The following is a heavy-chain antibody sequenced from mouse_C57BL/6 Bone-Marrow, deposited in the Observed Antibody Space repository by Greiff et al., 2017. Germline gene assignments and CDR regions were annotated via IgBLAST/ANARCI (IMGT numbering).Heavy chain of an antibody. CDR1: GYSITSDY. D-gene: IGHD1-1*01. J-gene: IGHJ4*01. CDR3: ARATVVATDAMDY. V-gene: IGHV3-8*01. CDR2: ISYSGST. Sequence: EVQRVESGPGLAKPSPTLSLTCSVTGYSITSDYWNWIRKFPGNKLEYMGYISYSGSTYYNPSLKSRISITRDTSKNQYYLQLNSVTTEDTATYCCARATVVATDAMDYWGQGTSVTVSS.